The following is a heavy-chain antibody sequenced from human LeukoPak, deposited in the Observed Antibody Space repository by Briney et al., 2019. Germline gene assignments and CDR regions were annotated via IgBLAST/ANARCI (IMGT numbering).Heavy chain of an antibody. CDR2: MNPNSGNT. V-gene: IGHV1-8*01. CDR3: AREVGYSYGYDDY. CDR1: GYTFTSYD. J-gene: IGHJ4*02. D-gene: IGHD5-18*01. Sequence: GASVKVSCKASGYTFTSYDINWVRQTTGQGLEWMGWMNPNSGNTGYAQKFQGRVTMTRNTSISTAYMELSSLRSEDTAVYYCAREVGYSYGYDDYWGQGTLVTVSS.